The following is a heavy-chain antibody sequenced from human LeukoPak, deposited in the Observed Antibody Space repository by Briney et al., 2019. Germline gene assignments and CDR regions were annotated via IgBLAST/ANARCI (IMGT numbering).Heavy chain of an antibody. V-gene: IGHV3-23*01. J-gene: IGHJ6*02. CDR2: IVGDGVKT. Sequence: GGSLRLSCAASGFSFSGHSMTWVRQPPGKGLEWVSVIVGDGVKTYYADSRKGRFTISRDNSKSTLYLQMNSLRADDTAVYYCARVGDWSNYFGMDAWGQGTTVSVSS. CDR3: ARVGDWSNYFGMDA. D-gene: IGHD3-16*01. CDR1: GFSFSGHS.